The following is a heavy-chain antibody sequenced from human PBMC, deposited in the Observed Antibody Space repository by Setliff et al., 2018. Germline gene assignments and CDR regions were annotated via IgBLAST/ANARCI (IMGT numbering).Heavy chain of an antibody. Sequence: SVKVSCKSSGGTFSSSGITWARQAPGQGLQWLGRFIPILGATNYAQNFQGRVTITADESTSTGYMELRSLGSDDTAVYYCARELRSPYWHLDSWGQGTQVTVSS. V-gene: IGHV1-69*13. D-gene: IGHD3-16*01. J-gene: IGHJ5*01. CDR3: ARELRSPYWHLDS. CDR2: FIPILGAT. CDR1: GGTFSSSG.